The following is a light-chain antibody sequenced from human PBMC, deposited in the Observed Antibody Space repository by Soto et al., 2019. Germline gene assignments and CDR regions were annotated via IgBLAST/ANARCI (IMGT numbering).Light chain of an antibody. CDR1: QSVSSY. J-gene: IGKJ2*01. Sequence: EIVLTQSPATLSLSPGERATLSCRASQSVSSYLAWYQQKPGQAPRLLIYDASNRATGIPARFSGSGSGTDFTLTISSLGPEELAVYFCQQRSNWAYTFGQGTKLEIK. CDR2: DAS. CDR3: QQRSNWAYT. V-gene: IGKV3-11*01.